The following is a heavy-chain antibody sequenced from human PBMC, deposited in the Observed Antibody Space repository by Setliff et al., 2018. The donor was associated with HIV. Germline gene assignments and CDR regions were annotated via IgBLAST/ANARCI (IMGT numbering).Heavy chain of an antibody. V-gene: IGHV4-59*11. J-gene: IGHJ3*02. Sequence: KTSETLSLTCTVSGGSISSHYWSWIRQPPGKGLEWIGYIYYTGSTNYNPSLKSRVTMSVDTSKNQFSLKLSSVTAADTAVYYCARGPLDYYDSSGYLDAFDIWGQGTMV. CDR2: IYYTGST. CDR3: ARGPLDYYDSSGYLDAFDI. CDR1: GGSISSHY. D-gene: IGHD3-22*01.